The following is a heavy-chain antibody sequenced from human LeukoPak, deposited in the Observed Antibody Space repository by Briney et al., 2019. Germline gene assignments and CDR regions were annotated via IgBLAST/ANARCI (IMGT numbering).Heavy chain of an antibody. D-gene: IGHD5-24*01. CDR3: AKEFIAGDGHVDCDS. J-gene: IGHJ4*02. V-gene: IGHV3-23*01. CDR1: GFTISTYA. CDR2: ITSSGATT. Sequence: GGSLRLSCAASGFTISTYAMTWVRQAPGKGLEWVASITSSGATTYYADSVKGRFTISRDISKNTLYLQMNSLTAEDSAVYYCAKEFIAGDGHVDCDSWGQGTLVTASS.